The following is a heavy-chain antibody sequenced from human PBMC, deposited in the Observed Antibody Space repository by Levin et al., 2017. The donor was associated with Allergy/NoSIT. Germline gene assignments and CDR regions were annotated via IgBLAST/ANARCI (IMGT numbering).Heavy chain of an antibody. J-gene: IGHJ3*02. D-gene: IGHD6-25*01. CDR3: ARDNSGLPDAFHI. CDR2: ISWNSGSI. V-gene: IGHV3-9*01. CDR1: GFTFDDYA. Sequence: GGSLRLSCAASGFTFDDYAMHWVRQAPGKGLEWVSGISWNSGSIGYADSVKGRFTISRDNAKNSLYLQMNSLRTEDTAVYYCARDNSGLPDAFHIWAQGTMVIVSS.